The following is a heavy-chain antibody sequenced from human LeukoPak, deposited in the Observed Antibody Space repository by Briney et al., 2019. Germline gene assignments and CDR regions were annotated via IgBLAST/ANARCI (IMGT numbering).Heavy chain of an antibody. Sequence: PGGSLRLSCAASGFPFSNFAMTWIRQAPGKGLEWISLISAGGSSTFDADCMRGRFTISRDNYKNTLYLQMNSLRVEDTAVYYCAKAGGRGWSNWFDPWGQGTQVTVSS. CDR3: AKAGGRGWSNWFDP. D-gene: IGHD6-19*01. CDR1: GFPFSNFA. V-gene: IGHV3-23*01. CDR2: ISAGGSST. J-gene: IGHJ5*02.